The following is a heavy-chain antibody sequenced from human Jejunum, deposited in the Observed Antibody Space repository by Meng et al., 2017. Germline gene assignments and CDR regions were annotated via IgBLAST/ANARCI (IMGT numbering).Heavy chain of an antibody. V-gene: IGHV4-39*07. J-gene: IGHJ4*02. D-gene: IGHD2-2*03. CDR1: GASIGSRSYY. CDR2: IYYSGST. Sequence: SETLSLTCTVSGASIGSRSYYWGWIRQPPGKGLEWVGSIYYSGSTYYKPSLKSRVTISLDTSKNQFSLELTSLTAADTAIYYCVGYCSTISCFAGGDHYWGQGTLVTVSS. CDR3: VGYCSTISCFAGGDHY.